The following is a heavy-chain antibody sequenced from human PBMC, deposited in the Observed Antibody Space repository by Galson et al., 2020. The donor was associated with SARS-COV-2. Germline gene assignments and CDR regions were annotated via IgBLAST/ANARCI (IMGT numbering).Heavy chain of an antibody. D-gene: IGHD7-27*01. J-gene: IGHJ4*02. V-gene: IGHV3-74*01. CDR2: IYSEGSST. CDR3: ARGDMGNDYFDY. Sequence: SSYWMHWVRQAQGKGLVWVSRIYSEGSSTSYADSVKGRFTISGDNAKNTLYLQMNSLRAEDTAVYYCARGDMGNDYFDYWGQGTLVTVSS. CDR1: SSYW.